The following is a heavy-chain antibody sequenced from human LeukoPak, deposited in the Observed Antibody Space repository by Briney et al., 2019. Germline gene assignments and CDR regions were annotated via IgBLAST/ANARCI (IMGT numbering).Heavy chain of an antibody. D-gene: IGHD1-1*01. V-gene: IGHV1-8*01. CDR2: MNPNSGNT. CDR3: ARVVQRYADWFDP. Sequence: ASVKGSCKASGYTFTSYNINWVRQATGEGLEWMGWMNPNSGNTGYAQKFQGRVTMTRNTSISTAYMELSSLRSEDTAVYYCARVVQRYADWFDPWGQGTLVTVYS. CDR1: GYTFTSYN. J-gene: IGHJ5*02.